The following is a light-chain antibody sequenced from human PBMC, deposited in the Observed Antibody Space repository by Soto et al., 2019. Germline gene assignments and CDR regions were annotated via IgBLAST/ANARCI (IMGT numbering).Light chain of an antibody. CDR1: SSDVGRYNF. CDR2: EVS. Sequence: QSALTQPASVSGSPGQSITISCTGTSSDVGRYNFVSWYQQLPGKAPKLIIYEVSNRASGVSNRFSGSKSGNTASLTISGLQAEDEADYHCSSYTSSRPVVFGGGTKVTVL. V-gene: IGLV2-14*01. J-gene: IGLJ2*01. CDR3: SSYTSSRPVV.